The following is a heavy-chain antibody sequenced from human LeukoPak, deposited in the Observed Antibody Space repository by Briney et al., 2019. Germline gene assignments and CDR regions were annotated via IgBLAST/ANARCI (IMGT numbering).Heavy chain of an antibody. J-gene: IGHJ4*02. D-gene: IGHD3-22*01. CDR2: ISGSGDRA. CDR3: AKGGCYDTSGYPGFGY. V-gene: IGHV3-23*01. Sequence: GGSLRLSCAVSGFTFNGYAMNWVRQAPGKGLEWISAISGSGDRAYYTDSVKGRFTISRDNFKNTLYLQMNSLRAEDTAVYYCAKGGCYDTSGYPGFGYWGQGTLVTVSS. CDR1: GFTFNGYA.